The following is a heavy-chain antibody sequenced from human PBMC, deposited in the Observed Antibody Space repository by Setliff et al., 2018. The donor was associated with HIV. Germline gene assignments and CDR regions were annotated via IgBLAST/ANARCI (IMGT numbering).Heavy chain of an antibody. D-gene: IGHD3-22*01. CDR1: GGSISSSTYY. V-gene: IGHV4-39*07. J-gene: IGHJ4*02. CDR2: IFYTGST. Sequence: SETLSLTCSVSGGSISSSTYYWGWIRQPPGKGLEWIGDIFYTGSTNYNPSLKSRVTISVDTSKNQFSLRLSSVTAADTAVYYCAREYDSSGYGANFDYWGQGTLVTVSS. CDR3: AREYDSSGYGANFDY.